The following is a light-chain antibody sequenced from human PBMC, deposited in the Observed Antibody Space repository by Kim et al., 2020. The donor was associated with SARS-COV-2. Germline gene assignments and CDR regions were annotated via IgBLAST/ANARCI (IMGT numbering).Light chain of an antibody. Sequence: DIQMTQSPSSLSASVGDRVTITCRAGQGIRNDLSWYQQKPGKAPKRLIYAASSLQSGVPSRFSGSGSGTEFTLTISSLQLGDFGTYYCLQHNSYPLTFGGGTKVDIK. CDR2: AAS. J-gene: IGKJ4*01. CDR1: QGIRND. V-gene: IGKV1-17*01. CDR3: LQHNSYPLT.